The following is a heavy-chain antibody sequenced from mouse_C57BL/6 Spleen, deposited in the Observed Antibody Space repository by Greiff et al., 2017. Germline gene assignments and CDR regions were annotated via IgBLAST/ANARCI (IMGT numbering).Heavy chain of an antibody. CDR3: ARWGGYWYFDV. Sequence: QVQLKQPGAELVKPGASVKLSCTASGYTFTSYWMHWVKQRPGQGLEWIGMIHPNSGNTNYNEKFKSKATLTVDKSSSTAYMQLSGLTSEDSAVYYCARWGGYWYFDVWGPGTTVTVSS. CDR1: GYTFTSYW. CDR2: IHPNSGNT. J-gene: IGHJ1*01. V-gene: IGHV1-64*01.